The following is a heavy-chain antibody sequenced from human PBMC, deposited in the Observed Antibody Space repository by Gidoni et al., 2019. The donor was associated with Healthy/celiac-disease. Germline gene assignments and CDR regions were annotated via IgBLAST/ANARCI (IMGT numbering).Heavy chain of an antibody. J-gene: IGHJ3*02. CDR2: IKSKTDGGTT. Sequence: EVQLVESGGGLVKPGGSLRLSCAASGFTFSNAWMSWVRQAPGKGLEWVGRIKSKTDGGTTDYAAPVKGRFTISRDDSKNTLYLQMNSLKTEDTAVYYCTTEVVVVPAATDAFDIWGQGTMVTVSS. D-gene: IGHD2-2*01. CDR3: TTEVVVVPAATDAFDI. CDR1: GFTFSNAW. V-gene: IGHV3-15*01.